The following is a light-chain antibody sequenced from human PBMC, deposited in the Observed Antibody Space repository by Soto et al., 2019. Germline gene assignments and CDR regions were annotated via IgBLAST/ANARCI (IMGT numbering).Light chain of an antibody. CDR3: QQYDNLPLI. Sequence: IQMTQSPSSLSASVGDRVTITCQATQDIRRYLNWYQQKPGKAPKLLIYDAFRLETGVTSRFSGSGSGTDFTLTVSSPQPKDFAAYYGQQYDNLPLIFGQGTRLDIK. CDR1: QDIRRY. J-gene: IGKJ5*01. CDR2: DAF. V-gene: IGKV1-33*01.